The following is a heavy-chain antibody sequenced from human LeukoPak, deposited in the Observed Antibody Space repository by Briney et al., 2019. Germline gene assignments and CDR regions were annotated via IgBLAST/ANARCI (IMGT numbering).Heavy chain of an antibody. Sequence: GGSLRLSCAASGFTFTTYWMTWVRQAPGKGLEWVANIKQDGSDKYYMDSVKGRFTISRDNANNALYLQMNSLRDEDTAVYYCARVAAAVPDYWGQGTLVTVSS. CDR1: GFTFTTYW. V-gene: IGHV3-7*04. CDR2: IKQDGSDK. CDR3: ARVAAAVPDY. J-gene: IGHJ4*02. D-gene: IGHD6-13*01.